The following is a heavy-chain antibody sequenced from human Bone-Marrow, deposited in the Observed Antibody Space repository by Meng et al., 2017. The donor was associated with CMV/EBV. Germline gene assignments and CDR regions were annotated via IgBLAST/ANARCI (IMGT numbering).Heavy chain of an antibody. V-gene: IGHV4-34*01. CDR3: ARAIVDSSSWTNWFDP. D-gene: IGHD6-13*01. CDR1: GESFSGYY. Sequence: GESFSGYYWRWIRQPPGKGLEWNSNPSLKSRVTRSAHTPKIQFSLTLSSVTAADTAVYYCARAIVDSSSWTNWFDPWGQGTLVTVSS. J-gene: IGHJ5*02.